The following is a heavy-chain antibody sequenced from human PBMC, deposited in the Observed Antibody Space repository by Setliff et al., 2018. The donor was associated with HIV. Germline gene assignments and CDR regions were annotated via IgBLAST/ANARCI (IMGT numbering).Heavy chain of an antibody. CDR1: GVSITNNY. J-gene: IGHJ4*02. V-gene: IGHV4-59*01. CDR2: IYYSGTT. CDR3: ARMVIQFGDYHFDD. Sequence: SETLSLTCSVSGVSITNNYWTWIRQPPGKGLEWIGFIYYSGTTNYNPSLKSRVTMSLDTSKNQFSLELNSLSSADTAVYYCARMVIQFGDYHFDDWGQGALVTVSS. D-gene: IGHD3-10*01.